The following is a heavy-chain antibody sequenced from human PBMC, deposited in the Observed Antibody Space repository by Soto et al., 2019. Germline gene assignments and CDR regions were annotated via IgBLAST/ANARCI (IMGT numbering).Heavy chain of an antibody. CDR3: ARDRLRGYDSSGFYS. V-gene: IGHV1-18*01. D-gene: IGHD3-22*01. J-gene: IGHJ4*02. CDR2: INPSDGNR. Sequence: ASVKVSCKXSGYTFTSYGISWVRQAPGQGLEWMGWINPSDGNRNFAQKFEDRVTMTTATSTNTVFLELRSLKSDDTAIYYCARDRLRGYDSSGFYSWGQGTMVTVSS. CDR1: GYTFTSYG.